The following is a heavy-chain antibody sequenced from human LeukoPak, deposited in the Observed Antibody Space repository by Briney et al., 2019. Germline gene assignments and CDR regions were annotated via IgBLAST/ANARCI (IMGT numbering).Heavy chain of an antibody. Sequence: PGGSLRLSCAASGFTFTNYAMSWVRQAPGKGLEWVSAISGTGGSTYTYYADSVKGRFTISRDNSKNTLYLQMNSLRVEDTAVYYCAKGLYHYYGSGSYTLDYWGQGTLVTVSS. D-gene: IGHD3-10*01. CDR2: ISGTGGSTYT. CDR3: AKGLYHYYGSGSYTLDY. J-gene: IGHJ4*02. V-gene: IGHV3-23*01. CDR1: GFTFTNYA.